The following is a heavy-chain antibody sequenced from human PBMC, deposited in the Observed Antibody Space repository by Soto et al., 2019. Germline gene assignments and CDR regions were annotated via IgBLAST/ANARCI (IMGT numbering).Heavy chain of an antibody. CDR3: ARHRGSSFYDSGRKYEYYHYHGMDA. J-gene: IGHJ6*02. CDR1: VCTFSNYA. Sequence: SSVKVSCKASVCTFSNYAISWVRQAPGQGLDGMGGIIPMFGTTNYAQKFQGRGTVLADKSTTTAYMELSSLRFEDTAVYFCARHRGSSFYDSGRKYEYYHYHGMDAWGQGASVTVSS. CDR2: IIPMFGTT. D-gene: IGHD3-10*01. V-gene: IGHV1-69*06.